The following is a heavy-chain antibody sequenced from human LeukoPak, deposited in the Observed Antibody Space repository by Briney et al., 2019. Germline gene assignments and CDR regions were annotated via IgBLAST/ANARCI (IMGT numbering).Heavy chain of an antibody. CDR3: ATTARHCSDY. Sequence: SETQSLTCAVYGGSFSGYYWSWIRQPPGKGLEWIGEINHSGSTNYNPSLKSRVTISVDTSKNQFSLKLSSVTAADTAVYYCATTARHCSDYWGQGTLVTVSS. J-gene: IGHJ4*02. V-gene: IGHV4-34*01. CDR2: INHSGST. CDR1: GGSFSGYY. D-gene: IGHD6-6*01.